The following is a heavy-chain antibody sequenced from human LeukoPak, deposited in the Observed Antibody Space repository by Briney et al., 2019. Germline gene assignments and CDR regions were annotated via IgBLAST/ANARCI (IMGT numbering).Heavy chain of an antibody. CDR2: IYYCGST. V-gene: IGHV4-30-4*01. CDR3: ARAYFDWLLYPNWFDP. CDR1: GGSISSGDYY. J-gene: IGHJ5*02. Sequence: SETLSPTCTVSGGSISSGDYYWSWIRQPPGKGLEWIGYIYYCGSTYYNPSLKSRVTISVDTSKNQFSLKLSSVTAADTAVYYCARAYFDWLLYPNWFDPWGQGTLVTVSS. D-gene: IGHD3-9*01.